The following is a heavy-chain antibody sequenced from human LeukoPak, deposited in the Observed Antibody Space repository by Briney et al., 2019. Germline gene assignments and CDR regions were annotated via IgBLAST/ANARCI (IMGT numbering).Heavy chain of an antibody. Sequence: GGSLRLSCAASGFTFSSNYMGWVRQAPDKGLEWVSVIYSGGTTYYADSVKGRFTISRDISKNTVFLQMNSLRAEDTAVYYCARNLGTSYNSWGQGILVTVSS. V-gene: IGHV3-53*01. CDR2: IYSGGTT. CDR3: ARNLGTSYNS. CDR1: GFTFSSNY. D-gene: IGHD2-2*01. J-gene: IGHJ4*02.